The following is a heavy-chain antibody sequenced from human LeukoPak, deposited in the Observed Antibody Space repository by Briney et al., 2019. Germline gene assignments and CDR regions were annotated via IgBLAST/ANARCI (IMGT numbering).Heavy chain of an antibody. D-gene: IGHD6-19*01. CDR1: GGSIRSGAYF. V-gene: IGHV4-61*08. J-gene: IGHJ4*02. CDR3: ARQLRGEAVAGHLQPFDY. CDR2: IYYSGST. Sequence: SETLSLTCTVSGGSIRSGAYFWRWIRQRPGKGLERIGYIYYSGSTNYNPSLKSRVTISVDTSKNQFSLKLSSVTAADTAVYFCARQLRGEAVAGHLQPFDYWGQGTLVTVSS.